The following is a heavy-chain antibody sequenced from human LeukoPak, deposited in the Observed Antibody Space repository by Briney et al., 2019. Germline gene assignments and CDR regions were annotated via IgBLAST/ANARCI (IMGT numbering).Heavy chain of an antibody. CDR1: GGSISSYY. Sequence: SETLSLTCTVSGGSISSYYWSWIRQPPGKGLEWIGYIYYSGSTNYNPSLKSRVTISVDTSKNQFSLQLNSVTPEDTAVYYCARGGPGYCSSTSCEDAAEYFQHWGQGTLVTVSS. CDR2: IYYSGST. D-gene: IGHD2-2*03. V-gene: IGHV4-59*12. J-gene: IGHJ1*01. CDR3: ARGGPGYCSSTSCEDAAEYFQH.